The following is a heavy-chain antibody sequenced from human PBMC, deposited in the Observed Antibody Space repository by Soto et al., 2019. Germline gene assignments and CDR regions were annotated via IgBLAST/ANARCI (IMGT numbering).Heavy chain of an antibody. CDR2: IYYSGST. D-gene: IGHD3-16*01. CDR3: ARLSMITFGGTSDY. CDR1: GGSISSGGYY. Sequence: QVQLQESGPGLVKPSQTLSLTCTVSGGSISSGGYYWSWIRQHPGKGLEWIGYIYYSGSTYYNPSLKIRVTISVDTSKNKFSLKLSSVTAADTAVYYWARLSMITFGGTSDYWGQGTLVTVSS. J-gene: IGHJ4*02. V-gene: IGHV4-31*03.